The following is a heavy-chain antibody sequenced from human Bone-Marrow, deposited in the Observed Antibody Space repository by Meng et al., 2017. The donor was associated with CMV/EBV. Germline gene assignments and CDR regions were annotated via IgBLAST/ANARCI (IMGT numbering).Heavy chain of an antibody. CDR1: GDSFSSYY. V-gene: IGHV4-34*01. CDR3: ARGSLSLHGSGELDY. J-gene: IGHJ4*02. Sequence: SETLSLTCAVYGDSFSSYYWSWVRQPPGKGLEWIGDIHQTGSTTYNPSLKSRVSISVDPSKSQFSLKVNSVTAADTAVYYCARGSLSLHGSGELDYWGQGTLVTVSS. CDR2: IHQTGST. D-gene: IGHD3-10*01.